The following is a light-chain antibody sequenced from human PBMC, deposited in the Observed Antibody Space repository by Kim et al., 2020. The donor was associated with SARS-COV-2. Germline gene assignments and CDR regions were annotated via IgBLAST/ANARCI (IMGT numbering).Light chain of an antibody. V-gene: IGLV2-14*03. CDR1: NSDIGASNS. CDR2: GVS. J-gene: IGLJ3*02. CDR3: SSYRSSSPFVL. Sequence: QSALTQPASVSGFPGQSITISCTGTNSDIGASNSVSWYQQHPGKAPKVMIYGVSNRPSGISNRFSGSKSGNTASLTISGLQAEDEADYYCSSYRSSSPFVLFGGGTQLTVL.